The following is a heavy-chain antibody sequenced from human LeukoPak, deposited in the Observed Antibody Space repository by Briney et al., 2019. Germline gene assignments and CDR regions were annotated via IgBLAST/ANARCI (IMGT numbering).Heavy chain of an antibody. Sequence: GGSLRLSCAASGFTFSSYGMHWVRQAPGKGLEWVAFIRYDGSNKYYADSVKGRFTISRDNSKNTLYLQMNSLRAEDTAVYYCVGSSGWYGVTRGLDYWGQGTLVTVSS. CDR3: VGSSGWYGVTRGLDY. CDR2: IRYDGSNK. D-gene: IGHD6-19*01. J-gene: IGHJ4*02. V-gene: IGHV3-30*02. CDR1: GFTFSSYG.